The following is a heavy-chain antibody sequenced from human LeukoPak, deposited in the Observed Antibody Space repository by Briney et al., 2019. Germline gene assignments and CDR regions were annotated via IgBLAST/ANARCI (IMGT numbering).Heavy chain of an antibody. V-gene: IGHV4-30-2*01. CDR2: IYHSGST. D-gene: IGHD3-16*01. Sequence: PSETLSLTCAVSGGSISSGGYSWSWIRQPPGKGLEWIGYIYHSGSTYYNPSLKSRVTISVDRSKNQFSLKLSSVTAADTAVYYCARVGGQGSDPWGQGTLVTVSS. CDR1: GGSISSGGYS. J-gene: IGHJ5*02. CDR3: ARVGGQGSDP.